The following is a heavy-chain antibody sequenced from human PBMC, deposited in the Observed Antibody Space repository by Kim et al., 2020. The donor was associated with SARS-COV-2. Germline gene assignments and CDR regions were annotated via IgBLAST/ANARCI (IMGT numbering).Heavy chain of an antibody. D-gene: IGHD1-26*01. V-gene: IGHV4-59*01. J-gene: IGHJ3*02. CDR3: ARVTSGSYDAFDI. Sequence: DDPSLTSRVTISVDTSKHQFSLKLSSVTAADTAVYYCARVTSGSYDAFDIWGQGTMVTVSS.